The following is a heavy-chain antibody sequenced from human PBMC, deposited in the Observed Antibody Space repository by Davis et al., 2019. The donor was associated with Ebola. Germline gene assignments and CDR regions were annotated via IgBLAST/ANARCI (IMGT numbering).Heavy chain of an antibody. CDR1: GDSVAGGTDG. CDR3: ARGWLRSGLDV. V-gene: IGHV6-1*01. Sequence: PSETLSLTCAISGDSVAGGTDGWNWIRQSPSRGLEWLGRTYYSSKWYTGYAESVKSRINISPDTAKNQFSLHLNSVTPEDTAVYYCARGWLRSGLDVWGKGAAVIVSS. CDR2: TYYSSKWYT. J-gene: IGHJ6*04. D-gene: IGHD5-12*01.